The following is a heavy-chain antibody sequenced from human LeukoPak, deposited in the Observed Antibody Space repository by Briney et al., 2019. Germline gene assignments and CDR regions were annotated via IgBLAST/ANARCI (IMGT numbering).Heavy chain of an antibody. J-gene: IGHJ4*02. D-gene: IGHD3-10*01. CDR2: IYYSGST. Sequence: PSETLSLTCTVSGGSISSGGYYWSWIRQHPGKGLEWIGYIYYSGSTYYNPSLKSRVTISVDTSKNQFSLKLSSVTAADTAVYYCARGRGFGYYFDYWGQGTLVTVSS. CDR1: GGSISSGGYY. CDR3: ARGRGFGYYFDY. V-gene: IGHV4-31*03.